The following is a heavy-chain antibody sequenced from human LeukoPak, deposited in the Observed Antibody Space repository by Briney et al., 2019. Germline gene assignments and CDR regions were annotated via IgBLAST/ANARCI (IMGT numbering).Heavy chain of an antibody. CDR1: GYTFSNYN. CDR2: INPSGGST. V-gene: IGHV1-46*01. D-gene: IGHD3-3*01. Sequence: ASVKVSCKASGYTFSNYNIHWVRQAPGQGLEWMGIINPSGGSTSYAQKFQGRVTMTRDMSTSTDYMELSSLRSEDTAVYYCARDLYDFWSGYSADRFDPWGQGTLVTVSS. J-gene: IGHJ5*02. CDR3: ARDLYDFWSGYSADRFDP.